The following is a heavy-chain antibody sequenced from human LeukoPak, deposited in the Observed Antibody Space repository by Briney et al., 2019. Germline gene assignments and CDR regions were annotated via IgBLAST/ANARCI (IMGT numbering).Heavy chain of an antibody. J-gene: IGHJ4*02. Sequence: GGSLRLSCAASGFTFSSYGMHWVGKAPGKGLEWVAVIWFDGSNKYYADSVKGRFTISRDNSKNTLYLQMSSLRAEDTAVYYCARSSSLPQYFDYWGQGTLVTVSS. V-gene: IGHV3-33*01. CDR1: GFTFSSYG. CDR2: IWFDGSNK. D-gene: IGHD6-13*01. CDR3: ARSSSLPQYFDY.